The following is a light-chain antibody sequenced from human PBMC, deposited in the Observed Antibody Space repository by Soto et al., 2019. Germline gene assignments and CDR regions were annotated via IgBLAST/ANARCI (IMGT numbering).Light chain of an antibody. V-gene: IGKV3-15*01. Sequence: EIVMTQSPATLSVSPGERATLSCRASQSVSSNLAWYQQTPGQAPPLLIYGASTRATGIPARVSGSGSGTEFTLTIRSLQSEDFAVYYCQQYNNWPRTFGQGTKVEIK. CDR2: GAS. CDR3: QQYNNWPRT. CDR1: QSVSSN. J-gene: IGKJ1*01.